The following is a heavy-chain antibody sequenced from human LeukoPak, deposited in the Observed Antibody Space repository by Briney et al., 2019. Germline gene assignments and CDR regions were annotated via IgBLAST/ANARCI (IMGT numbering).Heavy chain of an antibody. CDR3: ARHGRAGCYAAYFQH. CDR2: INHSGST. Sequence: ASETLSLTCAVYGGSFSGYYWSWIRQPPGKGLEWIGEINHSGSTNYNPSLKSRVTISVDTSKNQFSLKLSSVTAADTAVYYCARHGRAGCYAAYFQHWGQGTLVTVSS. D-gene: IGHD2-2*01. J-gene: IGHJ1*01. CDR1: GGSFSGYY. V-gene: IGHV4-34*01.